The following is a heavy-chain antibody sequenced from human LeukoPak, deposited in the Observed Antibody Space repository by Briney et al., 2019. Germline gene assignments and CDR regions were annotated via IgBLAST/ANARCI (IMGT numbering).Heavy chain of an antibody. CDR3: ARSRSIVVVPAAMRTFDY. V-gene: IGHV4-4*07. D-gene: IGHD2-2*01. J-gene: IGHJ4*02. CDR2: IYTSGST. Sequence: PSETLSLTCTVSGGSISSYYWSWIRQPAGKGLEWIGRIYTSGSTNYNPSLKSRVTMSVDTSKNQFSLKLSSVTAADTAVYYCARSRSIVVVPAAMRTFDYWGQGTLVTVSS. CDR1: GGSISSYY.